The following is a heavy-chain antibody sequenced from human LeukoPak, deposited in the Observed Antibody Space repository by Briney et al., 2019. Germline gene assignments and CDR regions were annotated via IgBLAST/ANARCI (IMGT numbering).Heavy chain of an antibody. V-gene: IGHV4-59*11. J-gene: IGHJ5*02. CDR1: GGSISSHY. CDR2: IYYSGST. Sequence: SETLSLTSTVSGGSISSHYWSWIRQPPGKGLEWIGYIYYSGSTNYNPSLKSRVTISVDTSKNQFSLKLSSVTAADTAVYYCARDLVVTGWFDPWGQGTLVTVSS. CDR3: ARDLVVTGWFDP. D-gene: IGHD2-21*02.